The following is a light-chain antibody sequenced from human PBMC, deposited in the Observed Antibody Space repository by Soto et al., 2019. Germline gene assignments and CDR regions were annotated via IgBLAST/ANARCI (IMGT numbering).Light chain of an antibody. V-gene: IGKV3-11*01. CDR1: QSVNDY. J-gene: IGKJ2*01. CDR3: QHRGRWPRT. Sequence: EIVLTQSPATLSLSPGERATLSCRASQSVNDYLAWYQQKPGQAPRLLIYGASNRATGIPVRFSGSGSGTDFTLTISSLQPEDFAVYYCQHRGRWPRTFGQGTKLEIK. CDR2: GAS.